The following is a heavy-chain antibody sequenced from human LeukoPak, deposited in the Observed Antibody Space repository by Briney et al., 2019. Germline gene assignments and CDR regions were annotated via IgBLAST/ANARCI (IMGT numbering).Heavy chain of an antibody. CDR2: IYSGGST. Sequence: PGGSLRLSCAASGFTVSSNYMSWVRQAPGKGLEWVSVIYSGGSTYYADSVKGRFTVSRDNSKNTVYLQMNSPRPEDTAIYYCAKFASPNTMAGDYFDSWGQGTLVTVSS. CDR3: AKFASPNTMAGDYFDS. J-gene: IGHJ4*02. D-gene: IGHD5-24*01. CDR1: GFTVSSNY. V-gene: IGHV3-53*01.